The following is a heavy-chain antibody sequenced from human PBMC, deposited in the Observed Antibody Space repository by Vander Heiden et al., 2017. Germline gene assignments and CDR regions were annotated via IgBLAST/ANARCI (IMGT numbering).Heavy chain of an antibody. CDR3: AKGGGSYGDAFDI. J-gene: IGHJ3*02. Sequence: EVQLLESGGGLVQSGGSLRLSCAASGFTFSSYGLGWVRQSPGKWLEWVSAIGGSGGSTYYAASVKGRFTISRDNSKNTLYLQMNSLRAEDTAVYYCAKGGGSYGDAFDIWGQGTMVTVSS. CDR1: GFTFSSYG. V-gene: IGHV3-23*01. D-gene: IGHD1-26*01. CDR2: IGGSGGST.